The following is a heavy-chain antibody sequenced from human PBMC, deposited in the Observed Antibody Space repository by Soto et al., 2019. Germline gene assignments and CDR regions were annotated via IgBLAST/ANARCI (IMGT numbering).Heavy chain of an antibody. CDR3: AREEDITMVRDLGYGMDV. V-gene: IGHV1-2*02. Sequence: XSVKVSCKASGYTFTCYYMHWVRQAPGQGLEWMGWINPNSGGTNYAQKFQGRVTMTRDTSISTAYMELSRLRSDDTAVYYCAREEDITMVRDLGYGMDVWGQGTTVTVSS. CDR2: INPNSGGT. J-gene: IGHJ6*02. CDR1: GYTFTCYY. D-gene: IGHD3-10*01.